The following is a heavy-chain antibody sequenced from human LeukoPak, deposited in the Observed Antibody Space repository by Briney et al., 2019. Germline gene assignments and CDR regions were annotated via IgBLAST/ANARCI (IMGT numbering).Heavy chain of an antibody. V-gene: IGHV4-4*07. CDR2: IHTSGST. CDR3: ARDIGYYGSGSLDY. Sequence: SETLSLTCTVSGGSISSYYWSWIRQPAGKGLEWIGRIHTSGSTNYNPSLKSRVTMSVDTSKNQFSLKLSPVTAADTAVYYCARDIGYYGSGSLDYWGQGTLVTVSS. D-gene: IGHD3-10*01. J-gene: IGHJ4*02. CDR1: GGSISSYY.